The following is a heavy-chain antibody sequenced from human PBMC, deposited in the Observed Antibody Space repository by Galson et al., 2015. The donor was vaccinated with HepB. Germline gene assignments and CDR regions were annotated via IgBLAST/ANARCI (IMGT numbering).Heavy chain of an antibody. V-gene: IGHV3-33*01. CDR3: ARDYDSSGYSPHN. D-gene: IGHD3-22*01. CDR2: IWYDGSNK. Sequence: SLRLSCAASGLIFSTYGMHWVRQAPGKGLEWVAVIWYDGSNKYYADSVKGRFTISRDNSMNMVYLQMNSLRVEDTAVYYCARDYDSSGYSPHNWGQGTLVTVSS. CDR1: GLIFSTYG. J-gene: IGHJ4*02.